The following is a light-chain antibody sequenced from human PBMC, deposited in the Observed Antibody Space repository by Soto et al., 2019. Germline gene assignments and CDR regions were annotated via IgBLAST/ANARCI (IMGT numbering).Light chain of an antibody. V-gene: IGKV1-5*01. CDR1: QSIGGW. J-gene: IGKJ2*01. Sequence: DIPMTQSPSTLSASVGDRVTITWRASQSIGGWLAWYQQRPGKAPRLLIYDASSVESGVPSRFSGSRSGTKFTLAISSLQPEDFATYYCQHYHSYPYTFGQGTKLEIK. CDR3: QHYHSYPYT. CDR2: DAS.